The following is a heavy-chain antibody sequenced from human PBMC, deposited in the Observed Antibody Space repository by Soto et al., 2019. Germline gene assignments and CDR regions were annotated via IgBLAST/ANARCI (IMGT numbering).Heavy chain of an antibody. Sequence: GGSLRLSCAASGFSFSNYAMHWVRQTPDKGLEWVAVMSHDGSSSFYADSVKGRFTISRDNSKTTLYLQMNSLSTEDTAVYYCARDFPYCGSTSFYSAAQKYWGQGT. V-gene: IGHV3-30-3*01. CDR3: ARDFPYCGSTSFYSAAQKY. D-gene: IGHD2-2*01. CDR1: GFSFSNYA. J-gene: IGHJ4*02. CDR2: MSHDGSSS.